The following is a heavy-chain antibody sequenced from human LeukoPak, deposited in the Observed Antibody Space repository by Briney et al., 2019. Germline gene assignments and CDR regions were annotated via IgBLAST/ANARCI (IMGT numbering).Heavy chain of an antibody. CDR3: AKRGGYGPIDY. Sequence: PSESLSLTCAVYGGSFSGYYWSWIRQPPGKGLEWIGQINHSGSTNYNPSLKSRVTISVDTSKNQLSLKMSSVTAADTAVYYCAKRGGYGPIDYWGQGTLVTVSS. CDR1: GGSFSGYY. D-gene: IGHD1-26*01. CDR2: INHSGST. V-gene: IGHV4-34*01. J-gene: IGHJ4*02.